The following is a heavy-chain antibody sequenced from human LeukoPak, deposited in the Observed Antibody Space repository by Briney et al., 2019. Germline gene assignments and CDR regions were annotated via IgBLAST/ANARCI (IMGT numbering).Heavy chain of an antibody. V-gene: IGHV3-23*01. Sequence: GGSLRLSCAASGFTFSSYAMSWVRQAPGKGLEWVSAISGSGGSTYYADSVKGRITISRDNSKNTLYLQMNSLRAEDTAVYYCAKDSDYSNYGWFDPWGQGTLVTVSS. J-gene: IGHJ5*02. CDR1: GFTFSSYA. CDR2: ISGSGGST. CDR3: AKDSDYSNYGWFDP. D-gene: IGHD4-11*01.